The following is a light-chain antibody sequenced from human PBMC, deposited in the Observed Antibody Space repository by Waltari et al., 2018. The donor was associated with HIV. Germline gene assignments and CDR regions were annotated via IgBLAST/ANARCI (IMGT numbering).Light chain of an antibody. V-gene: IGLV2-11*01. CDR3: CSYAGSYTYV. CDR2: EVN. J-gene: IGLJ1*01. Sequence: QSALTQPRSVSGSPGQSVTISCTGTRSDIGYFDYVSWYQQSPGKAPKVIIYEVNQRPSGVPDRFTGSKSGITASLTISGLQGDDEADYYCCSYAGSYTYVFGTGTKVNVL. CDR1: RSDIGYFDY.